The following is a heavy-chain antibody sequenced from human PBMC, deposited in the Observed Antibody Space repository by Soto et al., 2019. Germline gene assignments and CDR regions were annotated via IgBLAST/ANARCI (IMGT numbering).Heavy chain of an antibody. D-gene: IGHD3-22*01. CDR3: ARVGFYDRRLDY. CDR2: IYYSGRT. Sequence: QVQLQESGPGLVKPSQTLSLTCAVSGDSISSGGYYWTWIRQHPGKGLEWIGYIYYSGRTYYNPSFKSRVTMSVDTSKEQFSLKLSSGTAADTAVYYCARVGFYDRRLDYWGQGNLVTVSS. CDR1: GDSISSGGYY. V-gene: IGHV4-31*11. J-gene: IGHJ4*02.